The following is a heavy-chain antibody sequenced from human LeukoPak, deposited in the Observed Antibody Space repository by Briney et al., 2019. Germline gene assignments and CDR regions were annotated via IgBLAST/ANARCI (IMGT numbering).Heavy chain of an antibody. J-gene: IGHJ4*02. CDR1: GYTLTELS. CDR2: FDPEDGET. CDR3: ATGRLIFGSGSHPLDY. V-gene: IGHV1-24*01. Sequence: ASVKVSCKVSGYTLTELSMHWVRQAPGKGLEWMGGFDPEDGETIYAQKFQGRVTMTEDTSTDTAYMELSSLGSEDTAVYYCATGRLIFGSGSHPLDYWGQGTLVTVSS. D-gene: IGHD3-10*01.